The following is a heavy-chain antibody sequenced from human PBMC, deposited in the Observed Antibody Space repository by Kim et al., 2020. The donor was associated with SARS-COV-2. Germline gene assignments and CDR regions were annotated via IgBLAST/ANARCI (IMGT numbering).Heavy chain of an antibody. D-gene: IGHD2-15*01. J-gene: IGHJ3*01. CDR3: ARRSRRGVLFTPRGLDAFVV. CDR2: INHSGST. V-gene: IGHV4-34*01. Sequence: SETLSLTCAVYGGSFSGYYWSWIRQPPGKGLEWIGEINHSGSTNYNPSLKSRVTISVDTSKNQFSLKLSSVTAADTAVYYCARRSRRGVLFTPRGLDAFVVWGQGTMVTVSS. CDR1: GGSFSGYY.